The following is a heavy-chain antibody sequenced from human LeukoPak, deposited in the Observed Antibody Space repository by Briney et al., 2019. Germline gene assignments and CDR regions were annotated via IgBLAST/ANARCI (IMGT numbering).Heavy chain of an antibody. D-gene: IGHD3-10*01. CDR2: IFHTGTT. CDR3: SVLEGYYSGSGNYS. V-gene: IGHV4-4*02. CDR1: GTSISNNNW. Sequence: SETLSLTCAVSGTSISNNNWWNWVRQPPGKGLEWVGDIFHTGTTNYNSSLKSRVTISLDKSKNQFSLKLTSVTAADTAVYYCSVLEGYYSGSGNYSWGQGTLVTVSS. J-gene: IGHJ4*02.